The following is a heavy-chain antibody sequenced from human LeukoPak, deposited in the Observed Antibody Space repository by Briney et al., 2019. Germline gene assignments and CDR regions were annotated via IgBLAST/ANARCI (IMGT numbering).Heavy chain of an antibody. Sequence: ASVRVSCKASGYTFTGYYMHWVRQAPGQGLEWMGWINPNSGGTNYAQKFQGRVTMTRDTSISTDYMELSRLRSDDTAVYYCARGYSSSWYEYYFDYWGQGTLVTVSS. J-gene: IGHJ4*02. CDR3: ARGYSSSWYEYYFDY. CDR2: INPNSGGT. D-gene: IGHD6-13*01. CDR1: GYTFTGYY. V-gene: IGHV1-2*02.